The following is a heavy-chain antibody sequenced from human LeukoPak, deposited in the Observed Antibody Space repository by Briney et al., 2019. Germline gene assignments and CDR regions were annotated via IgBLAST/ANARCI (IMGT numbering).Heavy chain of an antibody. CDR1: GFTFSSYG. CDR2: IRYDGGDK. CDR3: AKDTYAYCSGGSCYPNY. D-gene: IGHD2-15*01. V-gene: IGHV3-30*02. Sequence: GGSLRLSCAASGFTFSSYGMHWVRQAPGKGLEWVAFIRYDGGDKYYADSVKGRFTISRDNSKNTLYLQMNSLRAEDTAVYYCAKDTYAYCSGGSCYPNYWGQGTLVTVSS. J-gene: IGHJ4*02.